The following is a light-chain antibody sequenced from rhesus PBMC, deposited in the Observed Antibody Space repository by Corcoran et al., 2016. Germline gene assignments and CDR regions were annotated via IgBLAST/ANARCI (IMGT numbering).Light chain of an antibody. Sequence: QVILTQSPATLSLSPGERATLSCRASQSVSSYLAWYQQKPGQAPRPLLDGASSRATGIPDRFSGSGSGTYFTLTISSLEPEDVGVYPCYQHSSGYPYSFGQGTKVDIK. CDR3: YQHSSGYPYS. CDR1: QSVSSY. CDR2: GAS. V-gene: IGKV3-10*01. J-gene: IGKJ2*01.